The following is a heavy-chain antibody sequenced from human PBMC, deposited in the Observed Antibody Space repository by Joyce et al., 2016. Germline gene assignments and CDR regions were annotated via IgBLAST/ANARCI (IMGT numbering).Heavy chain of an antibody. CDR1: GFSFSDFA. J-gene: IGHJ4*02. Sequence: QVQLVESGGGVVQPGGSLRLSCAASGFSFSDFALHWVRQAPGKGLEWVSLISYDATYKYYADSVKGRFTVSRDSSTNTLSLQMNNLRTEDTAVYYCVREVTGYYGAYWGQGTLVTVSS. V-gene: IGHV3-30*04. D-gene: IGHD3-9*01. CDR2: ISYDATYK. CDR3: VREVTGYYGAY.